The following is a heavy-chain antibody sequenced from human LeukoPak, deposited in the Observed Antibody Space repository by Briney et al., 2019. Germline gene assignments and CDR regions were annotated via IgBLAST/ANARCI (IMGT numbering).Heavy chain of an antibody. V-gene: IGHV3-23*01. D-gene: IGHD3-10*01. Sequence: GGSLRLSCAASGFTFSTYGITWVRQAPGKGLEWVSAISGRADLTFYADSVKGRFTISRDNSKNTLYLQMNSLRAEDTAVYYCAKEDLNYYGSGSYTYWGQGTLVTVSS. J-gene: IGHJ4*02. CDR1: GFTFSTYG. CDR2: ISGRADLT. CDR3: AKEDLNYYGSGSYTY.